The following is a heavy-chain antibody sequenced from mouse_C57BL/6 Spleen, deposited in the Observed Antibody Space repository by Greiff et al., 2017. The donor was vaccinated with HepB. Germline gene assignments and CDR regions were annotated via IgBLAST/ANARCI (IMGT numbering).Heavy chain of an antibody. D-gene: IGHD2-3*01. CDR1: GYAFSSYW. V-gene: IGHV1-80*01. J-gene: IGHJ2*01. CDR2: IYPGDGDT. CDR3: ARLDDGYYYFDY. Sequence: QVQLQQSGAELVKPGASVKISCKASGYAFSSYWMNWVKQRPGKGLEWIGQIYPGDGDTNYNGKFKGKATLTADKSSSTAYMQLSSLTSEDSAVYFCARLDDGYYYFDYWGQGTTLTVSS.